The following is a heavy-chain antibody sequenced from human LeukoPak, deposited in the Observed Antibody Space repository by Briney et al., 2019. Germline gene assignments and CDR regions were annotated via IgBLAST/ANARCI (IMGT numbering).Heavy chain of an antibody. CDR2: INSNTGDT. J-gene: IGHJ5*02. V-gene: IGHV1-2*02. Sequence: ASVKVSCKASGYTFTGYYIHWVRQAPGQGLEWMGWINSNTGDTNYAQKLQGRVTMTRDTSISTAYMELSRLRSDDAAVYYCARGKSGHWFDPWGQGTLVTVSS. CDR3: ARGKSGHWFDP. CDR1: GYTFTGYY.